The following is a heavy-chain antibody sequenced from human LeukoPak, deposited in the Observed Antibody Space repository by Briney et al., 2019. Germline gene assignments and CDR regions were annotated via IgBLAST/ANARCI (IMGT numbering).Heavy chain of an antibody. CDR1: GFTFSDYY. D-gene: IGHD5-18*01. J-gene: IGHJ4*02. V-gene: IGHV3-11*04. Sequence: GGSLRLSCAASGFTFSDYYMSWIRQAPGKGLEWVSYISSSGSTIYYADSVKGRFTISRDNAKNSLYLQMNSLRAEDTTVYYCARGLRRGYSYVPYWGQGTLVTVSS. CDR3: ARGLRRGYSYVPY. CDR2: ISSSGSTI.